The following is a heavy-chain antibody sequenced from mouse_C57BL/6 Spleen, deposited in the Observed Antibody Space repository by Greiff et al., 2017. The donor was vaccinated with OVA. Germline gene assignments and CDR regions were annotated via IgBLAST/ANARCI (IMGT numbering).Heavy chain of an antibody. CDR3: ARGPFYYGSCY. CDR1: GYTFTSYW. J-gene: IGHJ4*01. CDR2: IHPTSGST. D-gene: IGHD1-1*01. V-gene: IGHV1-64*01. Sequence: QVQLQQPGAELVKPGASVKLSCKASGYTFTSYWMHWVKQRPGQGLEWIGMIHPTSGSTNYNEKFKSKATLTVDKSSSTAYMQLSSLTSEDSAVYYCARGPFYYGSCYWGQGTSVTGSS.